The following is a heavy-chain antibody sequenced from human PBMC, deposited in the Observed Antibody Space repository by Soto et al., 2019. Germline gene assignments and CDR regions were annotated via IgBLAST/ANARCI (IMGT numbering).Heavy chain of an antibody. Sequence: EVQLLESGGDLVQPGGSLRLSCAASGFTFNSCAMSWVRQAPGKGLEWVSTISYSGVTKYYTDSVKGRFTISRDNSKNTLYMQMDSLRAEGTAIYYGAKQGIAVAFDYCDFWGQGTMVTVSP. D-gene: IGHD6-19*01. CDR2: ISYSGVTK. V-gene: IGHV3-23*01. J-gene: IGHJ3*01. CDR3: AKQGIAVAFDYCDF. CDR1: GFTFNSCA.